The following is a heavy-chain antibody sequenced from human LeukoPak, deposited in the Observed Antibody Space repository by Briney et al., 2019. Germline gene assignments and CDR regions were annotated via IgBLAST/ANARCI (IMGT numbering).Heavy chain of an antibody. CDR2: MYHSGST. CDR1: GGSTSSYY. V-gene: IGHV4-59*01. CDR3: ARCEHYYYNGMDV. J-gene: IGHJ6*02. D-gene: IGHD1/OR15-1a*01. Sequence: SETLSLTCTVSGGSTSSYYWSWIRQPPGKGLEWIAYMYHSGSTNYNPSLKSRVTISVDTSKNQFSLKLSSVTAADTAVYFCARCEHYYYNGMDVWGQGTAVTVSS.